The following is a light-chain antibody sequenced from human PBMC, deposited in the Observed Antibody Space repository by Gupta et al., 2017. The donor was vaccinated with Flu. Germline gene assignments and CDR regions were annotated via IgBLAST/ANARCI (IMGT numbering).Light chain of an antibody. Sequence: EIVMTQSPATLSVSPGERAILSCTASQRVSSNLAWYQQKPGQAPRLLIYGASTRATGIPARFSGSGSGTEFTLTISSLQSEDFAVYYCQQYNNLWTFGQGTKVEIK. CDR1: QRVSSN. V-gene: IGKV3-15*01. CDR2: GAS. CDR3: QQYNNLWT. J-gene: IGKJ1*01.